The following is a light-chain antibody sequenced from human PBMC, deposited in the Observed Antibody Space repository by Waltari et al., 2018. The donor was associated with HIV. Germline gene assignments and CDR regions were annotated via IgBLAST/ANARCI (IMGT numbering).Light chain of an antibody. CDR3: SSYTSGSTPVV. V-gene: IGLV2-14*01. CDR2: EVS. Sequence: QSALTQPASVSGSRGQSITISCTGTSSDVGGYDYVSCSQQHPGKAPNLMIYEVSNRPSGVSSRFSGSKSGNTASLTISGLQAEDEADYYCSSYTSGSTPVVFGGGTKLTV. CDR1: SSDVGGYDY. J-gene: IGLJ3*02.